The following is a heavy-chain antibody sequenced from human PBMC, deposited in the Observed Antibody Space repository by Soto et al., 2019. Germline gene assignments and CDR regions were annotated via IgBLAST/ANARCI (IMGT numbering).Heavy chain of an antibody. D-gene: IGHD3-10*01. CDR1: GGSISSSSYY. V-gene: IGHV4-39*01. J-gene: IGHJ4*02. Sequence: PSETLSLTCSVSGGSISSSSYYWGWIRQPPGKGLEWIGSIYYSGSTYYNPSLKSRVTISVDTSKNQFSLKLSSVTAADTAVYYCARXKLTRFGELSGSYYFDYWGQGTLVTVSS. CDR2: IYYSGST. CDR3: ARXKLTRFGELSGSYYFDY.